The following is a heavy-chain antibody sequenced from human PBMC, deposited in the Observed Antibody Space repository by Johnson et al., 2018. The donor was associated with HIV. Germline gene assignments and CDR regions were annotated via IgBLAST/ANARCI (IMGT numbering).Heavy chain of an antibody. J-gene: IGHJ3*02. Sequence: VQLVESGGGLVQPGGSLRLSCVASGFSVSSDYMSWVRQAPGKGLEWVSLIYSGGRTYDADSVKGRFTISRDNSKNTLYLQMNSLRADDTAVYYCAREGPSERAGFDIWGQGTMVTVSS. V-gene: IGHV3-66*01. CDR2: IYSGGRT. CDR3: AREGPSERAGFDI. CDR1: GFSVSSDY.